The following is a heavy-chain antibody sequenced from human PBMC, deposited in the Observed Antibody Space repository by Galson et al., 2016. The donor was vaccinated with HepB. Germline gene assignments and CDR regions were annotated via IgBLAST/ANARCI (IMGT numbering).Heavy chain of an antibody. CDR3: ARGSTVFTFGGSIDSFDY. V-gene: IGHV3-48*02. D-gene: IGHD3-16*02. J-gene: IGHJ4*02. CDR1: GFSFTTYT. Sequence: SLRLSCAASGFSFTTYTMNWVRQAPGKGLEWVSHISSRTSTIYYADSVKGRFTISRDNAKNSLYLQMINLRDEDTAVYYCARGSTVFTFGGSIDSFDYWGQGTLVTVSS. CDR2: ISSRTSTI.